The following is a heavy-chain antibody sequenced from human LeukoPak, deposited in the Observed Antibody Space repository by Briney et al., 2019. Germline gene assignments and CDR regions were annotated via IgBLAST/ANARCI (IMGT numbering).Heavy chain of an antibody. J-gene: IGHJ4*02. CDR2: LYTSGST. Sequence: SETLSLTCFVTGGSISYYYWSWIRQPAGKGLEWIGRLYTSGSTNYNPSLKSRVTMSVDTSKNQFSLKLRSVTAADTAVYYCARGTVTTLFDYWGQGTLVTVSS. V-gene: IGHV4-4*07. CDR3: ARGTVTTLFDY. D-gene: IGHD4-17*01. CDR1: GGSISYYY.